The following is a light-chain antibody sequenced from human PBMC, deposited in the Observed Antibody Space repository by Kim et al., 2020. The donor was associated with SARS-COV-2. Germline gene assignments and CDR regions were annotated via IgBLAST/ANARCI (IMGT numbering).Light chain of an antibody. J-gene: IGKJ1*01. CDR1: QRGSSS. CDR2: GAS. CDR3: QHYNNGPPTWT. V-gene: IGKV3-15*01. Sequence: PAERAPLSCRAAQRGSSSLAWYQQKPGQAPRPLIYGASTRATGIPATFSGSGSGTEFTLTISSLQSEDFAVYYCQHYNNGPPTWTFGQGTKVDIK.